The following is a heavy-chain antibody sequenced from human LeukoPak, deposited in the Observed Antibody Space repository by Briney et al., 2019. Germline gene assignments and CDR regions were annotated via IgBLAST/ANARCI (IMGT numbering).Heavy chain of an antibody. Sequence: SETLSLTCTVSGGSISSSSYYWSWIRQPPGKGLEWIGYIYYSGSTNYNPSLKSRVTISVDTSKNQFSLKLSSVTAADTAVYYCARHVQPADAFDIWGQGTMVTVSS. CDR2: IYYSGST. CDR3: ARHVQPADAFDI. V-gene: IGHV4-61*05. CDR1: GGSISSSSYY. J-gene: IGHJ3*02. D-gene: IGHD5-18*01.